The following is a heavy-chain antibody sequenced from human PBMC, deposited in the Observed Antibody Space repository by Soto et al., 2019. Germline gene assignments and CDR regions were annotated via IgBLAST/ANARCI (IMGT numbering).Heavy chain of an antibody. J-gene: IGHJ5*02. Sequence: GASVKVSCKASGYTFTSYGISWVRQAPGQGLEWMGWISAYNGNTNYAQKLQGRVTMTTDTSTSTAYMELRSLRSDDTAVYYCARDRSLPLAYCGGDCYEGDLGWFDPWGQGTLVTVSS. CDR2: ISAYNGNT. CDR1: GYTFTSYG. V-gene: IGHV1-18*01. CDR3: ARDRSLPLAYCGGDCYEGDLGWFDP. D-gene: IGHD2-21*02.